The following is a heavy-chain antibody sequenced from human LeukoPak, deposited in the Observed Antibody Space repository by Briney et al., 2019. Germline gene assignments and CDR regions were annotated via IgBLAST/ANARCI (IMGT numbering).Heavy chain of an antibody. V-gene: IGHV3-11*01. CDR2: ISSSGSTI. Sequence: PGRSLRLSCAASGFTFSDYYMSWIRQAPGKGLEWVSYISSSGSTIYYADSVKGRFTISRDNAKNSLYLQMNSLRAEDTALYYCAKDARGSGSYYTHGWFDPWGQGTLVTVSS. CDR1: GFTFSDYY. D-gene: IGHD3-10*01. CDR3: AKDARGSGSYYTHGWFDP. J-gene: IGHJ5*02.